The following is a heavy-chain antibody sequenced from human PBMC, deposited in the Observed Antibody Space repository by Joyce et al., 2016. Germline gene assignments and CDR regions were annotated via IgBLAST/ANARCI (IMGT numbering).Heavy chain of an antibody. V-gene: IGHV5-10-1*01. Sequence: EVQLVQSGAEVKKPGESLRISCKGSGYSVTSYWLNWVGQMPGKGLEWMGRIDPSDSYNNYSPSFQGHVTISADKSISTAYLQWNSLKASDTAMYYCARPRYCSGGSCLNWFDPWGQGTLVTVSS. D-gene: IGHD2-15*01. CDR1: GYSVTSYW. CDR3: ARPRYCSGGSCLNWFDP. J-gene: IGHJ5*02. CDR2: IDPSDSYN.